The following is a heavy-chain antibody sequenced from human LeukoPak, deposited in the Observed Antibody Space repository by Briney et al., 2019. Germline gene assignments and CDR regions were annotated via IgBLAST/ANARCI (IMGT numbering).Heavy chain of an antibody. CDR1: AFTFSDYS. V-gene: IGHV3-23*01. CDR2: IGRVGYT. D-gene: IGHD5-24*01. Sequence: PGGCLRLSCAASAFTFSDYSMRSVRQVPGKGLEWVSGIGRVGYTYLADPVKGRFTISRDNSKNTIYLQMNSLRAEDTAIYYCVKDRPCDGCMPMDAWGQGTTVTVSS. CDR3: VKDRPCDGCMPMDA. J-gene: IGHJ6*02.